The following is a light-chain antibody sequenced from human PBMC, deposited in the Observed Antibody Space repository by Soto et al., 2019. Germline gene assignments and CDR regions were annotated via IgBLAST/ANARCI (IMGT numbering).Light chain of an antibody. CDR2: ANN. CDR1: RTNIGTNY. CDR3: SAWDDRLSVV. J-gene: IGLJ3*02. V-gene: IGLV1-47*02. Sequence: QSVLTQPPSASGTPGQTVTISCSGSRTNIGTNYVYWYQQFPGTAPKLLIFANNKRPSGVPERFSASKSGTSASLAISGVRSDDEAEYFCSAWDDRLSVVFGGGTQLTVL.